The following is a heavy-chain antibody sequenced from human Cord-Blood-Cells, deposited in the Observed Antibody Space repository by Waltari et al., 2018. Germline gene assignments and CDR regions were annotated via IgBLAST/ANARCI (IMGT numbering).Heavy chain of an antibody. V-gene: IGHV1-3*01. Sequence: QVQLVQSGAEVKKPGASVKVSCKASGYTFTSYAMHWVRQAPEQRLEWMGWINAGNGNTKYSRKFQGRVTITRDTSASTAYMERSSLRSEDTAVYYCARLPKSDAFDIWGQGTMVTVSS. CDR1: GYTFTSYA. CDR2: INAGNGNT. CDR3: ARLPKSDAFDI. J-gene: IGHJ3*02.